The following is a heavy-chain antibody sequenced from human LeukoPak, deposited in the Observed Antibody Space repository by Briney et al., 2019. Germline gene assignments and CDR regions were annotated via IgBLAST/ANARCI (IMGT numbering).Heavy chain of an antibody. CDR1: GFTFSSYA. CDR2: ISYDGSNK. CDR3: ARDRARTSKYCTNGVCSSALDY. D-gene: IGHD2-8*01. V-gene: IGHV3-30*01. J-gene: IGHJ4*02. Sequence: GRSLRLSCAASGFTFSSYAMHWVRQAPGKGLEWVAVISYDGSNKYYADSVKGRFTISRDNSKNTLYLQVNSLRAEDTAVYYCARDRARTSKYCTNGVCSSALDYWGQGTLVTVSS.